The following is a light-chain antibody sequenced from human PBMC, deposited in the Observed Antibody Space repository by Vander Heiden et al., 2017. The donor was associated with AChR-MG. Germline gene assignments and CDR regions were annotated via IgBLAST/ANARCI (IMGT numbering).Light chain of an antibody. CDR3: LQTISFPFT. CDR1: EYIGEY. V-gene: IGKV1-12*01. J-gene: IGKJ3*01. Sequence: IQMTQSPSSVSAYVVDRVTITCRASEYIGEYLTWYQQKPVKAPKVVMYAASRLQSGVPSRFNGSGSEKEFSLTISSLQPEDFATYSCLQTISFPFTFGPGTKVDFK. CDR2: AAS.